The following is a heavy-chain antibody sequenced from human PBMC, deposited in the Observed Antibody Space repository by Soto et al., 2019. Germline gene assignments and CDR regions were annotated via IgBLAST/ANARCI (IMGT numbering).Heavy chain of an antibody. CDR3: AIGGGDYNYFDH. V-gene: IGHV3-74*01. CDR1: GFLFSTYW. CDR2: IKSDGSST. D-gene: IGHD2-21*01. J-gene: IGHJ4*02. Sequence: VQLVESGGGLVQPGGSLRLSCAASGFLFSTYWMFWVRQVPRKGLLWVSRIKSDGSSTSYADSVKGRFTISRDNTKNTLYLPMTSLRAEDTALYYCAIGGGDYNYFDHWGQGILVTVSS.